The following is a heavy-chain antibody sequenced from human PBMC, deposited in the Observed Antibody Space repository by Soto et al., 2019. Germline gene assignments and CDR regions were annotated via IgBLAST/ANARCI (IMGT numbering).Heavy chain of an antibody. CDR3: ARGRYGDY. Sequence: QVHLVQSGAEVKKPGASVKVSCKGSGYAFTTYGITWVRQAPGQGLEWMGWISAHNGNTNYAQKLQGRVTVTRDTSTSTAYLELRSLRSDDTAVDYCARGRYGDYWGQGALVNVSS. CDR1: GYAFTTYG. V-gene: IGHV1-18*01. CDR2: ISAHNGNT. J-gene: IGHJ4*02. D-gene: IGHD1-1*01.